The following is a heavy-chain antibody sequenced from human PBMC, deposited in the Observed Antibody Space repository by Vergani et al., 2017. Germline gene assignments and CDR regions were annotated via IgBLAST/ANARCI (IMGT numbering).Heavy chain of an antibody. CDR1: GYPFTSYY. V-gene: IGHV1-46*01. Sequence: QVQLVQSGAEVKKPGASVKVSCKASGYPFTSYYMHWVRQAPGQGLEWMGIINPSGGSTSYAQKFQGRVTMTRDTSTSTVYMELSSLRSEDTAVYYCATQRGDASFDYWGQGTLVTVSS. CDR2: INPSGGST. CDR3: ATQRGDASFDY. J-gene: IGHJ4*02.